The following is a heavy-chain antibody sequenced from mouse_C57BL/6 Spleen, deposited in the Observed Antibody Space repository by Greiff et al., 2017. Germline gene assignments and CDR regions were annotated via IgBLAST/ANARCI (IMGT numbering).Heavy chain of an antibody. V-gene: IGHV1-64*01. CDR2: IHPNSGST. J-gene: IGHJ2*01. CDR3: ARGADYYGSTGY. D-gene: IGHD1-1*01. CDR1: GYTFTSYW. Sequence: QVQLQQPGAELVKPGASVKLSCKASGYTFTSYWMHWVKQRPGQGLEWIGMIHPNSGSTNYNEKFKSKATLTVDKSSSTAYMQLSSLTSEDSAVYYCARGADYYGSTGYWGQGTTRTVSS.